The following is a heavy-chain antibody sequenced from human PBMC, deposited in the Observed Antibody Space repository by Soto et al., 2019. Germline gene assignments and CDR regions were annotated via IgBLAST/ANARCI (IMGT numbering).Heavy chain of an antibody. CDR1: GGSFSGYY. CDR2: INHSGST. J-gene: IGHJ6*02. CDR3: AGNHCGGDCYDYYYYGMDV. Sequence: QVQLQQWGAGLLKPSETLSLTCAVYGGSFSGYYWSWIRQPPGKGLEWFGEINHSGSTNYNPSLKSRVTISVDTSKNQFSLKLSSVTAADTAVYYCAGNHCGGDCYDYYYYGMDVWGQGTTVTVSS. D-gene: IGHD2-21*02. V-gene: IGHV4-34*01.